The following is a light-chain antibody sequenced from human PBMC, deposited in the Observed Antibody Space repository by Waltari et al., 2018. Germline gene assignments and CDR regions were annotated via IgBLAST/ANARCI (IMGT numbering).Light chain of an antibody. J-gene: IGLJ3*02. CDR1: SGHSSNV. V-gene: IGLV4-69*01. CDR3: ETGGHGTWV. CDR2: VNSDGSH. Sequence: QLVVTQSPSASAPLGASVKLTCTLSSGHSSNVIAWLQQRPEKGPRYLMKVNSDGSHSKGDEIPDRFSGSSSGAERYLTISSLQPDDEADYYCETGGHGTWVFGGGTKLTVL.